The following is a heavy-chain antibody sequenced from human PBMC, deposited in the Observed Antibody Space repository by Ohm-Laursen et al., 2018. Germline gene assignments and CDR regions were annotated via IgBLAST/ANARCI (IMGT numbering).Heavy chain of an antibody. D-gene: IGHD4-17*01. V-gene: IGHV3-74*01. CDR3: VRDRRLRSYAFDL. Sequence: SLRLSCSASGLAFSVSWMHWVRQAPGKGLVWVSSINSDGRVTNYADSVKGRYTISRDNAYSTLYLQMKSLRVEDTSVYYCVRDRRLRSYAFDLWGLGTRVTVSS. J-gene: IGHJ3*01. CDR1: GLAFSVSW. CDR2: INSDGRVT.